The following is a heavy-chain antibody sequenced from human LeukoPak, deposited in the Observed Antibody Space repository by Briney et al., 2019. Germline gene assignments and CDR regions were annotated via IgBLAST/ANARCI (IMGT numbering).Heavy chain of an antibody. D-gene: IGHD3-10*01. J-gene: IGHJ4*02. V-gene: IGHV4-30-2*01. CDR3: ARGFYGSGSQFDY. CDR1: GGSTSSGDYS. Sequence: SETLSLTSAVSGGSTSSGDYSWSWIRQPPGNGLEWIGYIFHTGLNSYNPSLKSRVTISVDMSKNQLSLKLSSVTAAHTAVYYCARGFYGSGSQFDYWGQGTLVTVSS. CDR2: IFHTGLN.